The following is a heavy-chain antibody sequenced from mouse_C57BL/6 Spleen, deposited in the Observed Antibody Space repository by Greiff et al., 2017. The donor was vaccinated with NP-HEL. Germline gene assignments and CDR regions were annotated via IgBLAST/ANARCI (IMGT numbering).Heavy chain of an antibody. Sequence: VQLQESGPELVKPGASVKISCKASGYAFSSSWMNWVKQRPGKGLEWIGRIYPGDGDTNYNGKFKGKATLTADKSSSTAYMQLSSLTSEDSAVYFCARLGNWDFAYWGQGTLVTVSA. CDR2: IYPGDGDT. V-gene: IGHV1-82*01. D-gene: IGHD4-1*01. J-gene: IGHJ3*01. CDR1: GYAFSSSW. CDR3: ARLGNWDFAY.